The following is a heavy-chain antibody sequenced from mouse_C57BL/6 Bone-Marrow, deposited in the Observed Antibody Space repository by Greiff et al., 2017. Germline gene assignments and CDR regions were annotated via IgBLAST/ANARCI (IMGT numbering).Heavy chain of an antibody. CDR2: IYPGDGDT. V-gene: IGHV1-82*01. CDR3: ARGPDYYGSSYWYFDV. J-gene: IGHJ1*03. D-gene: IGHD1-1*01. Sequence: VQLQESGPELVKPGASVKISCKASGYAFSSSWMNWVKQRPGKGLEWIGRIYPGDGDTNYNGKFKGKATLTADKSSSTAYMQLSSLTSEDSAVYCCARGPDYYGSSYWYFDVWGTGTTVTVSS. CDR1: GYAFSSSW.